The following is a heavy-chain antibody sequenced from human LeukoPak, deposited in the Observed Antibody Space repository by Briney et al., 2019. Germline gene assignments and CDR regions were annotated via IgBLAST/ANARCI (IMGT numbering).Heavy chain of an antibody. Sequence: GGSLRLSCAASGFTFSSYAMSWVRQAPGKGLEWVSVISGSGGSTYYAGSVKGRFIISRDNSKNTLYLQMNSLRVEDTAIYYCAKMVYSRYIDLWGRGTLVIVSS. J-gene: IGHJ2*01. CDR2: ISGSGGST. D-gene: IGHD2-8*01. CDR1: GFTFSSYA. CDR3: AKMVYSRYIDL. V-gene: IGHV3-23*01.